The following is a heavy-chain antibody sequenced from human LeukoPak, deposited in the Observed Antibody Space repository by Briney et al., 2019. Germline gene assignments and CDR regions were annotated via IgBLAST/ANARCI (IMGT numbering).Heavy chain of an antibody. CDR1: GFSLHDYA. CDR3: IKDMGFDLLKDAFDL. CDR2: ISWDGRNM. V-gene: IGHV3-9*01. D-gene: IGHD1-26*01. J-gene: IGHJ3*01. Sequence: GGSLRLSCAASGFSLHDYAMHWVRQAPGQGLEWVSSISWDGRNMAYAASVKGRFTISRDNAQNSLYLQMYSLKIEDTAFYYCIKDMGFDLLKDAFDLWGQGMLVTVSS.